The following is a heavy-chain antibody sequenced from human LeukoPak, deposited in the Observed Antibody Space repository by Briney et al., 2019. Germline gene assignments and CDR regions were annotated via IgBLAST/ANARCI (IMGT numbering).Heavy chain of an antibody. CDR1: GGSISSYY. CDR2: IYTSGST. CDR3: ARSLAATGLYYYYGMDV. V-gene: IGHV4-4*07. J-gene: IGHJ6*02. Sequence: SETLSLTCAVSGGSISSYYWSWIRQPAGKGLEWIGRIYTSGSTNYNPSLKSRVTMSVDTSKNQFSLKLSSVTAADTAVYYCARSLAATGLYYYYGMDVWGQGTTVTVSS. D-gene: IGHD2-15*01.